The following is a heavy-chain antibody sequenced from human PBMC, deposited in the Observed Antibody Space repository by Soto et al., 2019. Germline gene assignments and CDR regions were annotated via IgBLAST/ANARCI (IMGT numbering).Heavy chain of an antibody. D-gene: IGHD6-13*01. CDR1: GCTFSSYS. J-gene: IGHJ4*02. Sequence: PGGSLILSCAASGCTFSSYSMNWVRQAPGKGLEWVSYISSSSSTIYYADSVKGRFTISRDNAKNSLYLQMNSLRAEDTAVYYYARDSSSWYRSYFDYWGQGTLVTVSS. CDR3: ARDSSSWYRSYFDY. CDR2: ISSSSSTI. V-gene: IGHV3-48*01.